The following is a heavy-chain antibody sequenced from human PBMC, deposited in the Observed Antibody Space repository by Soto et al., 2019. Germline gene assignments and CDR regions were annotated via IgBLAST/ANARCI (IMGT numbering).Heavy chain of an antibody. J-gene: IGHJ3*02. CDR2: ISGSGGST. D-gene: IGHD6-13*01. CDR3: AKYQGYSATERSAFDI. V-gene: IGHV3-23*01. CDR1: GLTFSSNA. Sequence: EVQLLESGGGLVQPGGSLRLSCAASGLTFSSNAMSWVRQAPGKGLEWVSAISGSGGSTYYADSVKGWLTISRNNSYNTLSLQMNSLRAEDTALYYCAKYQGYSATERSAFDIWGQGTMVTVSS.